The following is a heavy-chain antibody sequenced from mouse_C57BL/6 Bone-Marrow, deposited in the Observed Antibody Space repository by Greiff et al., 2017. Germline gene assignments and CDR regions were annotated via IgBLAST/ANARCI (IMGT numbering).Heavy chain of an antibody. Sequence: QVHVKQSGAELVRPGASVTLSCKASGYTFTDYDMHWVKQTPVHGLEWIGAIDPETGGTAYNQKFQGKAILTADKSSSTAYMELRSLTSEDSAVYYCTGRATDYARDYWGQGTSVTVSA. V-gene: IGHV1-15*01. J-gene: IGHJ4*01. CDR1: GYTFTDYD. CDR3: TGRATDYARDY. D-gene: IGHD3-3*01. CDR2: IDPETGGT.